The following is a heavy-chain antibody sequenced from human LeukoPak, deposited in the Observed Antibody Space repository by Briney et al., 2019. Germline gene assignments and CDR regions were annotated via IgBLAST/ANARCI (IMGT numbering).Heavy chain of an antibody. D-gene: IGHD6-13*01. V-gene: IGHV3-30*03. CDR1: GFTFSSYG. J-gene: IGHJ1*01. CDR2: ISYDGSNK. CDR3: ATPAAGPGAEYSLY. Sequence: GGSLRLPCAASGFTFSSYGMHWVRQAPGKGLEWVAVISYDGSNKYYADSVKGRFTISRDNSKNTLYLQMNSLRAEDTAVYYCATPAAGPGAEYSLYWGQGTLVIVSS.